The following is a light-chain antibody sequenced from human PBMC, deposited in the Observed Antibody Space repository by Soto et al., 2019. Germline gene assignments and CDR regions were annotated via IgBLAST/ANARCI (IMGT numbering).Light chain of an antibody. V-gene: IGKV1-12*01. J-gene: IGKJ2*01. CDR2: AAS. Sequence: DIRMTQSPSSVYASVGDRVTITCRASQGINCWLACYQQKPGKAPKLLIYAASSLQSGVPSRFSGSGSGTDFTLSISSLQPEDFATYYCQQANSFPYTFGQGTKLEIK. CDR3: QQANSFPYT. CDR1: QGINCW.